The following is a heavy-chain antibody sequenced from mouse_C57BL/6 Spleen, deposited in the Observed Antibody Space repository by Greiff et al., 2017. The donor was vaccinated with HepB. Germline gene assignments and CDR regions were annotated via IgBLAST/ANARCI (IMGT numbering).Heavy chain of an antibody. CDR2: ISSGGDYI. Sequence: EVQLVESGEGLVKPGGSLKLSCAASGFTFSSYAMSWVRQTPEKRLEWVAYISSGGDYIYYADTVKGRFTISRDNARNTLYLQMSSLKSEDTAMYYCTRDHVYTTHYYAMDYWGQGTSVTVSS. CDR3: TRDHVYTTHYYAMDY. J-gene: IGHJ4*01. D-gene: IGHD1-1*01. V-gene: IGHV5-9-1*02. CDR1: GFTFSSYA.